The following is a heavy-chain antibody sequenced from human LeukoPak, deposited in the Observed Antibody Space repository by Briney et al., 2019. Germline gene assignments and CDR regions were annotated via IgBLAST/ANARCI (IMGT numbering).Heavy chain of an antibody. Sequence: SGTLSLTCAVSGGSILTTNWWSWVRQPPGKGLEWIGEVHLSGASNYDPSLKSRVNMSIDKSKNQLSLELTSVTAADTAIYYCTRESGAFSPFGFWGQGTLVTVSS. CDR3: TRESGAFSPFGF. CDR2: VHLSGAS. D-gene: IGHD1-26*01. V-gene: IGHV4-4*02. CDR1: GGSILTTNW. J-gene: IGHJ4*02.